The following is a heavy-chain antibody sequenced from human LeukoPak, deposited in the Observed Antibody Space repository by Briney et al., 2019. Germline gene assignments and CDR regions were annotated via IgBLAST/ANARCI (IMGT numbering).Heavy chain of an antibody. D-gene: IGHD2-2*01. CDR1: GDSISSHAFY. Sequence: SETLSLTCTVSGDSISSHAFYWSWIRQPAGEGPQYIGRIHPSGITDISPSLRSRVALSLDTTKNQFSLRLTSVTVADTAVYYCARLSVPAVIGAFDIWGQGTSVTVSS. J-gene: IGHJ3*02. CDR2: IHPSGIT. CDR3: ARLSVPAVIGAFDI. V-gene: IGHV4-61*02.